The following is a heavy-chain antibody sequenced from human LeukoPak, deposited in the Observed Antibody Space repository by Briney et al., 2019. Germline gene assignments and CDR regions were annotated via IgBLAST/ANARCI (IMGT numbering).Heavy chain of an antibody. CDR3: ARETGIVGATFYYYYYMDV. V-gene: IGHV4-39*07. J-gene: IGHJ6*03. D-gene: IGHD1-26*01. Sequence: SETLSLTCSVSGGSISSSSYFWGWIRQPPGKGLEWIASVHYSGSTYYNPSLKSRLTISVDTSKNQFSLKLSSVTAADTAVYYCARETGIVGATFYYYYYMDVWGKGTTVTISS. CDR2: VHYSGST. CDR1: GGSISSSSYF.